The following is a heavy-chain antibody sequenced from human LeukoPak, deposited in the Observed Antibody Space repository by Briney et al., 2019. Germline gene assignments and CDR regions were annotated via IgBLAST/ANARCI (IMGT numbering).Heavy chain of an antibody. D-gene: IGHD3-10*01. CDR3: AKPYYYGSGSYYADFDY. Sequence: GRSLRLSCAASGFTFSSYGMHWVRQAPGKGLEWVAVIWCDGSNKYYADSVKGRFTISRDNSKNTLYLQMNSLRAEDTAVYYCAKPYYYGSGSYYADFDYWGQGTLVTVSS. J-gene: IGHJ4*02. CDR1: GFTFSSYG. V-gene: IGHV3-33*06. CDR2: IWCDGSNK.